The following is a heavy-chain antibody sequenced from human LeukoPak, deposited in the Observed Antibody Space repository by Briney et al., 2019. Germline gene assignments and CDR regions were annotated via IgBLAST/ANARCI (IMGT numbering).Heavy chain of an antibody. CDR3: ARARHGYIYGYRPNELGHFFDY. Sequence: RSSETLSLTCAVYGGSFSGYYWSWIRQTPGKGLGWIGSIYYNGGTYYKSSLKSRVTISRDTSKNQVSLKLSSVTAADTAVYYCARARHGYIYGYRPNELGHFFDYWGQGTLVTVSS. J-gene: IGHJ4*02. CDR1: GGSFSGYY. CDR2: IYYNGGT. V-gene: IGHV4-34*01. D-gene: IGHD5-18*01.